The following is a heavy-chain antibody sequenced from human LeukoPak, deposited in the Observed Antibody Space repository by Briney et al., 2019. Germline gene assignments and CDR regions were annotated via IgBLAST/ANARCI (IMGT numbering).Heavy chain of an antibody. D-gene: IGHD5-18*01. CDR2: THHSGST. Sequence: SETLSLTCTVSGGSISSYYWSWIRQPPGKGLEWIGYTHHSGSTSYNPSLKSRITMSLDTPKNQLSLKVSSVTAADTAVYYCARSSGHSYGDFDYWGQGTLVTVSS. CDR1: GGSISSYY. J-gene: IGHJ4*02. V-gene: IGHV4-59*12. CDR3: ARSSGHSYGDFDY.